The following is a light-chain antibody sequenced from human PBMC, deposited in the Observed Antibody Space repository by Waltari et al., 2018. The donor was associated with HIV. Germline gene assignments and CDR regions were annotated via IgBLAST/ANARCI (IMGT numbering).Light chain of an antibody. CDR3: QQYGSSGT. J-gene: IGKJ5*01. CDR2: GAS. Sequence: EIVLTQSPGTLSLSPGERATLSCRASQSVSSSYLAWYQQKPGQAPRLLIYGASSRATGIPDRFSGSGSGTDFILTISRLEPEDFAVYYCQQYGSSGTFGQGTRLEIK. CDR1: QSVSSSY. V-gene: IGKV3-20*01.